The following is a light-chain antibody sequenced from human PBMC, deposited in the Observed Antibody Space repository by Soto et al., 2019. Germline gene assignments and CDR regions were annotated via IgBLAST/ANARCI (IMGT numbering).Light chain of an antibody. CDR3: QSYDSSLSGSEV. J-gene: IGLJ1*01. CDR1: SSNIGAGYD. CDR2: GNG. Sequence: QSVLTQPPSVSGAPGQRVTISCTGRSSNIGAGYDVHWYQQLPGTAPKLLIYGNGNRPSGVPDRFSGSKSGTSASLAITGLQAEDEADDYCQSYDSSLSGSEVFGTGTKVTVL. V-gene: IGLV1-40*01.